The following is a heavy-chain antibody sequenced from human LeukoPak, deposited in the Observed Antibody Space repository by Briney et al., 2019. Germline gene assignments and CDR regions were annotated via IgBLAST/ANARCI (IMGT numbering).Heavy chain of an antibody. Sequence: SETLSLTCTVSGGSISSYYWSWIRQPPGKGLEWIGYIYYSGSTNYNPSLKSRVTISVDTSKNQFSLKLSSVTAADTAVYYCAREAAAGTFYFDYWGQGTLVTVS. CDR3: AREAAAGTFYFDY. D-gene: IGHD6-13*01. V-gene: IGHV4-59*12. J-gene: IGHJ4*02. CDR1: GGSISSYY. CDR2: IYYSGST.